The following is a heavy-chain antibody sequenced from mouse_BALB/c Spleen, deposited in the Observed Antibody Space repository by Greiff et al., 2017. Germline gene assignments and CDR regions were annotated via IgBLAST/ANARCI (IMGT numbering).Heavy chain of an antibody. D-gene: IGHD1-1*01. V-gene: IGHV1-82*01. Sequence: QVQLQQSGPELVKPGASVKISCKASGYAFSSSWMNWVKQRPGQGLEWIGRIYPGDGDTNYNGKFKGKATLTADKSSSTAYMQLSSLTSVDSAVYFCARITTVVATDAMDYWGQGTSVTVSS. CDR2: IYPGDGDT. J-gene: IGHJ4*01. CDR3: ARITTVVATDAMDY. CDR1: GYAFSSSW.